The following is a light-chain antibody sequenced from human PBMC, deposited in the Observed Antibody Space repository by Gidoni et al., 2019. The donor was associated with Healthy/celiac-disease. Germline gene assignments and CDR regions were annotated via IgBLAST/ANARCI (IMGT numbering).Light chain of an antibody. Sequence: EIVLTQSPATLSLSPGERATLSCRASQSVSSYLAWYQQKPGQAPRLLIYDASNRATGIPARWSGSGSGTDFTITISSREHEDFAVYYCQQRSKWPSTFGGGTKVEIK. CDR3: QQRSKWPST. J-gene: IGKJ4*01. CDR1: QSVSSY. CDR2: DAS. V-gene: IGKV3-11*01.